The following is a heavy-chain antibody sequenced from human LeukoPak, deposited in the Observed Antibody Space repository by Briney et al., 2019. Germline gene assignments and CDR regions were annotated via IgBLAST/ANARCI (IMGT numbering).Heavy chain of an antibody. V-gene: IGHV3-23*01. Sequence: PGGSLRLSCAASGFTFTNVAMTWVRQAPGERLEWVSTISGSGESTYYADSLKGRFTISRDNSKNTVYLHMSSLRAEDTAVYYCAKINGPILTGKLDCWGQGTLVTVSS. J-gene: IGHJ4*02. CDR3: AKINGPILTGKLDC. CDR2: ISGSGEST. CDR1: GFTFTNVA. D-gene: IGHD3-9*01.